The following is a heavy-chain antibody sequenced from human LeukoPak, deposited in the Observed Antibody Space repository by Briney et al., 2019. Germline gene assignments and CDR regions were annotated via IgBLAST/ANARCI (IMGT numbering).Heavy chain of an antibody. CDR3: ARGRVRTDYGGIVARWYFDL. J-gene: IGHJ2*01. V-gene: IGHV4-39*07. D-gene: IGHD4-23*01. CDR2: IYYSGST. Sequence: SETLSLTCTVSGGSISSSSYYWGWIRQPPGKGLEWIGSIYYSGSTYYNPSLKSRVTISVDTSKNQFSLKLSSVTAADTAVYYCARGRVRTDYGGIVARWYFDLWGRGTLVTVSS. CDR1: GGSISSSSYY.